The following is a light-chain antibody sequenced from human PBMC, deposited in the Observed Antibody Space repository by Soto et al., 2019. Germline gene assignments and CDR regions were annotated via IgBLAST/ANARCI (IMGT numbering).Light chain of an antibody. CDR3: KSYAGSHIVV. CDR1: KNDIGVYDF. V-gene: IGLV2-8*01. CDR2: EVV. Sequence: QSALTQSSSASGSPGQSVTISCTGTKNDIGVYDFVSWYQHHPGKAPRLIIYEVVQRPSGVPDRFSGSKSGNTASLTVSGLQAADEADYFCKSYAGSHIVVFGGGTKLTVL. J-gene: IGLJ2*01.